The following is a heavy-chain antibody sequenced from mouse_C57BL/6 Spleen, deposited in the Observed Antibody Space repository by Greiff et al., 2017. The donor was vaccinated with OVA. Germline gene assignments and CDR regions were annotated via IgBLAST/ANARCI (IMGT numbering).Heavy chain of an antibody. CDR1: GYTFTDYE. CDR2: IDPETGGT. J-gene: IGHJ2*01. D-gene: IGHD1-1*01. CDR3: TNYYGDFDY. Sequence: QVQLQQSGAELVTPAYSLTLSCKASGYTFTDYEMHWVKQTPVHGLEWIGAIDPETGGTAYNQKFKGKAILTADKSSSTAYMELRSLTSEDSAVYYCTNYYGDFDYWGQGTTLTVSS. V-gene: IGHV1-15*01.